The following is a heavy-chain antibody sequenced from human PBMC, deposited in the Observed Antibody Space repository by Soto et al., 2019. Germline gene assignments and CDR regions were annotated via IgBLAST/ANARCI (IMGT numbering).Heavy chain of an antibody. J-gene: IGHJ6*02. CDR2: IIPIFGTA. CDR3: AAASRRPDYDILTGDYYYYGMDV. V-gene: IGHV1-69*13. CDR1: GGTFSSYA. D-gene: IGHD3-9*01. Sequence: SVKVSCKASGGTFSSYAISWVRQAPGQGLEWMGGIIPIFGTANYAQKFQGRVTITADESTSTAYMELSSLRSEDTAVYYCAAASRRPDYDILTGDYYYYGMDVWGQGTTVTVSS.